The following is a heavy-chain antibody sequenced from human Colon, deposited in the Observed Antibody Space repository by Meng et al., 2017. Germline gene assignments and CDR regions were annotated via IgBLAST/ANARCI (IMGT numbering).Heavy chain of an antibody. D-gene: IGHD3-16*01. CDR2: IYYSGST. J-gene: IGHJ4*02. CDR1: GGSVSSGSYY. Sequence: SETLSLTCTVSGGSVSSGSYYWSWIRQPPGKGLEWIGYIYYSGSTNYNPSLKSRVTISVDTSKNQFSLKLSSVTAADTAVYYCARDSLGPFEDWGQGTLVTVSS. CDR3: ARDSLGPFED. V-gene: IGHV4-61*01.